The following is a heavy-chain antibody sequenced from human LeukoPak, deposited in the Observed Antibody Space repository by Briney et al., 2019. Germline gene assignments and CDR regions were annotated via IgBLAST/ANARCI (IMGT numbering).Heavy chain of an antibody. Sequence: GGSLRLSYAASGFTFSIAWMSWVRQAPGKAREWVVRIISKIDGGTTDYAPPVKGRFYISRDDSKNTLYRQMNSLKIEDTAVYYCTMVFDWLLRPNYWGQGTLVAVS. CDR3: TMVFDWLLRPNY. CDR2: IISKIDGGTT. V-gene: IGHV3-15*01. D-gene: IGHD3-9*01. J-gene: IGHJ4*02. CDR1: GFTFSIAW.